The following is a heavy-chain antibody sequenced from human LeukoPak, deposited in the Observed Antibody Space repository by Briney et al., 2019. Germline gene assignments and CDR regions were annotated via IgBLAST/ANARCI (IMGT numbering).Heavy chain of an antibody. D-gene: IGHD3-16*01. J-gene: IGHJ4*02. CDR3: ARDWAWGGFDH. V-gene: IGHV3-23*01. CDR2: ISGSGNTT. CDR1: GFTFSSYA. Sequence: GGSLRLSCAASGFTFSSYAMSWFRQAPGKGLEWVSAISGSGNTTYYADSVKGRFTVSRDNAKNTLYLQMSSLRAEDTAVYYCARDWAWGGFDHWGQGALVTVSS.